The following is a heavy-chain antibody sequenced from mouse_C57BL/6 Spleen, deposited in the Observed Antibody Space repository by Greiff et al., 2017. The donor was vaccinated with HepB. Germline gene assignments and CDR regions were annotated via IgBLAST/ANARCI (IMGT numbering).Heavy chain of an antibody. CDR2: INPSTGGT. V-gene: IGHV1-42*01. J-gene: IGHJ4*01. D-gene: IGHD2-3*01. Sequence: EVQLQESGPELVKPGASVKISCKASGYSFTGYYMNWVKQSPEKSLEWIGEINPSTGGTTYNQKFKAKATLTVDKSSSTAYMQLKSLTSEDSAVYYCARWGGYSNYAMDYWGQGTSVTVSS. CDR1: GYSFTGYY. CDR3: ARWGGYSNYAMDY.